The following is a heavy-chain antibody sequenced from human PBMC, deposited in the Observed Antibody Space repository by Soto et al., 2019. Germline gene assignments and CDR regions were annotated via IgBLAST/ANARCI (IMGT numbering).Heavy chain of an antibody. J-gene: IGHJ6*02. V-gene: IGHV5-51*01. CDR2: ICPGYSNI. CDR1: GYIFTDHC. CDR3: ARRHYCRGDCNINPDYFYGMAV. Sequence: GESLKISCKGSGYIFTDHCIVWVRQMAGKGLEWVGIICPGYSNIIYSPSVQGQVTISADMSISTAYLQWSSLKASDTAIYYCARRHYCRGDCNINPDYFYGMAVWGQGTTVTVSS. D-gene: IGHD2-21*02.